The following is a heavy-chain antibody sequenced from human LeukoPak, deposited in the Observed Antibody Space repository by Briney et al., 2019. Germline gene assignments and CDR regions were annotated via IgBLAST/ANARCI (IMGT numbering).Heavy chain of an antibody. D-gene: IGHD6-19*01. CDR3: AHITVPGIAVAGTISWFDP. Sequence: SGPTLVNPTQTLTLTCTFSGFSLSTSGVGVGWTRQPPGKALEWLALIYWDDDKRYSPSLKSRLTITKDTSKNQVVLTMTNMDPVDTATYYCAHITVPGIAVAGTISWFDPWGQGTLVTVSS. V-gene: IGHV2-5*02. CDR2: IYWDDDK. CDR1: GFSLSTSGVG. J-gene: IGHJ5*02.